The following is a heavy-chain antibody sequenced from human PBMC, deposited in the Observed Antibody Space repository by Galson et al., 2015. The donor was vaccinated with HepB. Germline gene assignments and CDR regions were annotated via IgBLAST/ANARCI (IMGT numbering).Heavy chain of an antibody. V-gene: IGHV3-48*01. Sequence: SLRLSCAASGFTFSGYSMNWVRQAPGKGLEWVSYISSSSSPIYYADSVKGRLTISRDNAENSVHLQMDSLRAEDTAVYYCATGLYCSTTSCYFAFAMWGQGTMVTVSS. CDR3: ATGLYCSTTSCYFAFAM. D-gene: IGHD2-2*01. J-gene: IGHJ3*02. CDR2: ISSSSSPI. CDR1: GFTFSGYS.